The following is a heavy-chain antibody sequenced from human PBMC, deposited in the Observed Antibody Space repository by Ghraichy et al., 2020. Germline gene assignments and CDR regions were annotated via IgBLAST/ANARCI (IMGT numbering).Heavy chain of an antibody. J-gene: IGHJ5*02. Sequence: GSLRLSCTVSGGSVSSGSYYWSWIRQPPGKGLEWIGYIYYSGSTNYNPSLKSRVTISVDTSKNQFSLKLSSVTAADTAVYYCASGRYGELVWFDPWGQGTLVTVSS. D-gene: IGHD4-17*01. CDR2: IYYSGST. V-gene: IGHV4-61*01. CDR1: GGSVSSGSYY. CDR3: ASGRYGELVWFDP.